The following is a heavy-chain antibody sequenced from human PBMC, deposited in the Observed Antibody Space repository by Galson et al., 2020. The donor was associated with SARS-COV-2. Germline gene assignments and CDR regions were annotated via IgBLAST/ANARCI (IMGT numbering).Heavy chain of an antibody. CDR2: IYYSGST. CDR1: GGYISSYY. CDR3: ARVPKLWFGELLFDY. J-gene: IGHJ4*02. V-gene: IGHV4-59*01. D-gene: IGHD3-10*01. Sequence: SETLSLTCTVSGGYISSYYWSWIRQPPGKGLEWIGYIYYSGSTTYNPSLKSRVTISVDTSKNQFSLKLSSVTAADTAVYYCARVPKLWFGELLFDYWGQGTLVTVSS.